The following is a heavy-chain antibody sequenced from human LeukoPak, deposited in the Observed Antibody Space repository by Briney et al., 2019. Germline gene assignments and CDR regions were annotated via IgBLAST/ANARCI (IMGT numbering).Heavy chain of an antibody. CDR1: GFTFSSYS. CDR2: ISSTSSYI. D-gene: IGHD1-26*01. J-gene: IGHJ6*03. Sequence: GGSLRLSCAASGFTFSSYSMNWVRLAPGKGLEWVASISSTSSYIYYADSVKGRFTISRDNANNSLSLQMNSLRAEDTAVYYCARVHSGSYQYYHYCYMDVWGKGTTVTVSS. CDR3: ARVHSGSYQYYHYCYMDV. V-gene: IGHV3-21*01.